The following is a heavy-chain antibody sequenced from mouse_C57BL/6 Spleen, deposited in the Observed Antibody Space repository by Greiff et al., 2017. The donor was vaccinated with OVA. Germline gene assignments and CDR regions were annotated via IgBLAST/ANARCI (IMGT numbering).Heavy chain of an antibody. CDR1: GYAFTNYL. CDR2: INPGSGGT. Sequence: QVQLQQSGAELVRPGTSVKVSCKASGYAFTNYLIEWVKQRPGQGLEWIGVINPGSGGTNYNEKFKGKATLTADKSSSTAYMQLSSLTSDDSAVYFCARYLPYDYVSMDYWGQGTSVTVSS. D-gene: IGHD2-4*01. V-gene: IGHV1-54*01. CDR3: ARYLPYDYVSMDY. J-gene: IGHJ4*01.